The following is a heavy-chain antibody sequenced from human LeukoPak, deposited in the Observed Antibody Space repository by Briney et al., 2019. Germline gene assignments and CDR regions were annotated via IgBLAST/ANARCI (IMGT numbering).Heavy chain of an antibody. D-gene: IGHD3-9*01. V-gene: IGHV3-49*03. CDR1: GFTFGDHS. CDR2: IRSKAYGGTA. J-gene: IGHJ4*02. CDR3: TREIRYFDWFQADY. Sequence: HPGGSLRLSCTASGFTFGDHSVSWFHQAPGKGLEWVGFIRSKAYGGTAEYAASVKGRFTISRDDSKSVAYLQMDSLKTEDTAVYYCTREIRYFDWFQADYWGQGTLVTVSS.